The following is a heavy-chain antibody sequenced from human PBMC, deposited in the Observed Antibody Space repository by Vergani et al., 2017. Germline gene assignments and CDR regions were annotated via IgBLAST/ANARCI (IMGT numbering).Heavy chain of an antibody. V-gene: IGHV5-51*01. CDR1: GYSFTSYW. D-gene: IGHD3-22*01. Sequence: EVQLVQSGAEVKKPGESLKISCKGSGYSFTSYWIGWVRQMPGKGLEWMAIIYPGDSDTRYSPSFQGQVTISADKSISTAYLQWSSLKASDTAMYYCARHTYYYDSSGYYYGYYYYGMDVWGQGTTVTVSS. CDR3: ARHTYYYDSSGYYYGYYYYGMDV. CDR2: IYPGDSDT. J-gene: IGHJ6*02.